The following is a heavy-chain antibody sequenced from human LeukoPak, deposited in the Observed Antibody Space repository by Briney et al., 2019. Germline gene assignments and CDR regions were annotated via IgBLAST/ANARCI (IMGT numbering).Heavy chain of an antibody. Sequence: SETLSLTCAVYGGSFSGYYWSWIRQPPGKGLEWIGEINHGGSTNYNPSLKSRVTISVDTSKNQFSLKLSSVTAADTAVYYCARRGTYYYGMDVWGKGTTVTVSS. CDR1: GGSFSGYY. CDR3: ARRGTYYYGMDV. V-gene: IGHV4-34*01. CDR2: INHGGST. J-gene: IGHJ6*04.